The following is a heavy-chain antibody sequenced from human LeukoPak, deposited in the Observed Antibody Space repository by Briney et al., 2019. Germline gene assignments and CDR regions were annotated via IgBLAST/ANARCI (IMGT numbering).Heavy chain of an antibody. CDR2: INPNSGGT. Sequence: ASVKVSCKASGYTFTGYYMHWVQQAPGQGLEWMGWINPNSGGTNYAQKFQGRVTMTRDTSISTAYMELSRLRSDDTAVYYCARVLSITIFGVVTDFDYWGQGTLVTVSS. CDR3: ARVLSITIFGVVTDFDY. V-gene: IGHV1-2*02. J-gene: IGHJ4*02. CDR1: GYTFTGYY. D-gene: IGHD3-3*01.